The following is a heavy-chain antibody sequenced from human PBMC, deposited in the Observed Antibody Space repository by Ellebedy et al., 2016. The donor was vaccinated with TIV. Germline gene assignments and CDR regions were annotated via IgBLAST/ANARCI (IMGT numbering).Heavy chain of an antibody. D-gene: IGHD6-19*01. CDR3: ARHRLAVAGAHYYYYGMDV. CDR2: IYPGDSDT. J-gene: IGHJ6*02. CDR1: GYSFTSYW. V-gene: IGHV5-51*01. Sequence: GESLKISCKGSGYSFTSYWIGWVRQMPGKGLEWMGIIYPGDSDTRYSPSFQGQVTISADKSISTAYLQWSSLKASDTAMYYCARHRLAVAGAHYYYYGMDVWGQGTTVTVSS.